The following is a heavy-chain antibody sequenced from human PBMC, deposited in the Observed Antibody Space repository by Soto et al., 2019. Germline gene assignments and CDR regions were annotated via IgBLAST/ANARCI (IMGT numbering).Heavy chain of an antibody. CDR2: IHHTGTP. D-gene: IGHD2-21*01. CDR1: GDSISSTHW. J-gene: IGHJ1*01. V-gene: IGHV4-4*02. CDR3: AALPRRIVVKLLPIPT. Sequence: QVVLRQSGPGLVKPSGTLSLTCAVSGDSISSTHWWTWVRQPPGKGLEWIGEIHHTGTPKYNPSLNSRSTIAVDNSHNQLSLELTSATAADTAVYYCAALPRRIVVKLLPIPTWGQGILVSVSS.